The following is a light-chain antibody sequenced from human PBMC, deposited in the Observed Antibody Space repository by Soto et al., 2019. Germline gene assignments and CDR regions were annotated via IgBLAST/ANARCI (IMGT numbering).Light chain of an antibody. J-gene: IGLJ3*02. CDR1: SGSVSTSYY. CDR3: VLYMGSGISGV. Sequence: QNVVTQEPSFSVSPGGTVTLTCGLSSGSVSTSYYPSWYQQTPGQAPRTLIYSTNTRSSGVPDRFSGSILGNKAALTITGAQADDESDYYCVLYMGSGISGVFGGGTKLTVL. CDR2: STN. V-gene: IGLV8-61*01.